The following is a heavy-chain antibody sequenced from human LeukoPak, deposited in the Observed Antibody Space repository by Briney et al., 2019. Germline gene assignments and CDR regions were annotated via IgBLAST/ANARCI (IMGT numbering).Heavy chain of an antibody. CDR3: AKSLFYYYDSSGPDFDY. J-gene: IGHJ4*02. CDR2: ISGSGGST. V-gene: IGHV3-23*01. Sequence: GGSLRLSCAASGLTFSSYAMSWVRQAPGKGLEWVSAISGSGGSTYYADSVKGRFTISRDNSKNTLYLQMNSLRAEDTAVYYCAKSLFYYYDSSGPDFDYWGQGTLVTVSS. D-gene: IGHD3-22*01. CDR1: GLTFSSYA.